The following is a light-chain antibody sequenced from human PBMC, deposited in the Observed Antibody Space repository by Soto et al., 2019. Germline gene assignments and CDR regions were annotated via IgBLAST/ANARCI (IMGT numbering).Light chain of an antibody. J-gene: IGKJ3*01. Sequence: IVLTQSPATLSLSPGERATLSCRASQSVSGYLAWYQQKPGQAPRLLIYDVSSRATGIPARFSDSGSGTDFTLTISGLEPEDVAVYYCQQRSLGTFGPGTKVDIK. V-gene: IGKV3-11*01. CDR2: DVS. CDR3: QQRSLGT. CDR1: QSVSGY.